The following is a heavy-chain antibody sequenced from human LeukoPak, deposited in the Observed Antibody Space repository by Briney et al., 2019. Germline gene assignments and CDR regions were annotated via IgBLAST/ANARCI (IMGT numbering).Heavy chain of an antibody. J-gene: IGHJ4*02. CDR2: INHSGST. V-gene: IGHV4-34*01. D-gene: IGHD3-10*01. CDR1: GGSLSGYY. CDR3: ARDLLWFGESL. Sequence: PSETLSLTCAVYGGSLSGYYWSWIRQPPGKGLEWIGEINHSGSTNYNPSLKSRVTISVDTSKNQFSLKLSSVTAADTAVYYCARDLLWFGESLWGQGTLVTVSS.